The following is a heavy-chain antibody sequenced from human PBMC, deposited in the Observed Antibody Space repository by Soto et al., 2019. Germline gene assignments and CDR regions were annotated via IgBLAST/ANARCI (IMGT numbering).Heavy chain of an antibody. V-gene: IGHV1-69*01. J-gene: IGHJ6*02. D-gene: IGHD2-2*01. CDR1: GGTFGSYA. CDR3: ARSQGSSTSLEIYYYYYYGMDV. CDR2: IIPIPGTA. Sequence: QVQLVQSGAEVKKPGSSVKVSCKASGGTFGSYAISWVRQAPGQGLEWMGGIIPIPGTANYAQEFQGRVTSAADESTSTAYMKLSSLRSEDTAVYYCARSQGSSTSLEIYYYYYYGMDVWGQGTTVTVSS.